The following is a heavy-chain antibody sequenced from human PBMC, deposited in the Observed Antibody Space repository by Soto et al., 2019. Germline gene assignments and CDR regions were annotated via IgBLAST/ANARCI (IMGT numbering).Heavy chain of an antibody. CDR2: IYPGDSDI. CDR1: GDSFTSYW. D-gene: IGHD5-12*01. V-gene: IGHV5-51*01. J-gene: IGHJ6*02. Sequence: GESLKSSCKGSGDSFTSYWIGWVRQMPGKGLEWIGIIYPGDSDIRYTPSVQGQVTISADKSLSTAYLQWSSLKASDTAMYYCARCLGGYDYYYHYGMDVWGQVPTVTLS. CDR3: ARCLGGYDYYYHYGMDV.